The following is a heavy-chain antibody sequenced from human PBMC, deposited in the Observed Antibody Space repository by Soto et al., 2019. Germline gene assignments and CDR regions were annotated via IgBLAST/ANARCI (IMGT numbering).Heavy chain of an antibody. J-gene: IGHJ6*03. CDR2: IYSGGST. CDR3: ARGVVPAATYYYYYYIDV. V-gene: IGHV3-66*01. Sequence: EVQLVESGGGLVQPGGSLRLSCAASGFTVSSNYMSWVRQAPGKGLEWVSVIYSGGSTYYADSVKGRFTISRDNSKNTLYLQMNSLRAEDTAVYYCARGVVPAATYYYYYYIDVWGKGTTVTVSS. D-gene: IGHD2-2*01. CDR1: GFTVSSNY.